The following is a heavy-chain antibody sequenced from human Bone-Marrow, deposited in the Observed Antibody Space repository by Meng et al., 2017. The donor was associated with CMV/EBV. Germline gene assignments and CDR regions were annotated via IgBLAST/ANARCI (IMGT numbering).Heavy chain of an antibody. D-gene: IGHD1-26*01. CDR3: ARDRGGYSGTYLYAFDI. CDR1: GYTFTSYA. Sequence: ASVKVSCKASGYTFTSYAMHWVRQAPGQRLEWMGWSNAGNGNTKYSQEFQGRVTITRDTSASTAYMELSSLRSEDTAVYYCARDRGGYSGTYLYAFDIWGQGTMVTVSS. CDR2: SNAGNGNT. J-gene: IGHJ3*02. V-gene: IGHV1-3*02.